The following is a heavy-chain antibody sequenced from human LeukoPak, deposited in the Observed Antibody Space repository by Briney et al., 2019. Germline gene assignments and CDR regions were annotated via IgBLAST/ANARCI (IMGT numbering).Heavy chain of an antibody. V-gene: IGHV3-30*02. D-gene: IGHD3-10*01. CDR2: IRFDGGNK. Sequence: GGSLRLSCAASGFTFSNYGMHWVRQAPGKRLEWVAYIRFDGGNKFYSDFVRGRFIISRDNSKNTLYMELNSLRYEDTAVYYCAKEGQVPPSGSPPDYWGQGTLVTVST. CDR3: AKEGQVPPSGSPPDY. CDR1: GFTFSNYG. J-gene: IGHJ4*02.